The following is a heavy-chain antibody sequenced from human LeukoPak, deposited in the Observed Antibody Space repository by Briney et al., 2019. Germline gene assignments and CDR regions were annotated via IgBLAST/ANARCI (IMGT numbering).Heavy chain of an antibody. CDR2: ISISSTYK. D-gene: IGHD3/OR15-3a*01. CDR3: ARGGVGLVIIPGWEYDYYGMDV. J-gene: IGHJ6*02. V-gene: IGHV3-21*01. CDR1: GFTLSSYS. Sequence: GGSLRLSCAASGFTLSSYSMNWVRQAPGKGLEWVSSISISSTYKYYADSVKGRFTIPRDNAKNSLYLQMNSLRAEDTAVYYCARGGVGLVIIPGWEYDYYGMDVWGQGTTVTVSS.